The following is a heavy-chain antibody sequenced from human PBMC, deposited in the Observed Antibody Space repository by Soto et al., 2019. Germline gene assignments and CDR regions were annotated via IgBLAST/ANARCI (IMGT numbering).Heavy chain of an antibody. D-gene: IGHD3-22*01. CDR2: ISTYNGNT. CDR1: GYTFTSYG. CDR3: ARDSYYYDSSGYYEPDY. J-gene: IGHJ4*02. V-gene: IGHV1-18*01. Sequence: QVQLVQSGAEVKKPGASVKVSCKASGYTFTSYGISWVRQAPGQGLEWMGWISTYNGNTNYAQKLQGRVTMTTDTSTSTAYMELRSLRSDDTAVEYCARDSYYYDSSGYYEPDYWGQGTLVTVSS.